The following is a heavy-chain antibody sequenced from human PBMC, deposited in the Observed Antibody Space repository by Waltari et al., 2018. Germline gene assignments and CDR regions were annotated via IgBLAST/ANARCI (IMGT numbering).Heavy chain of an antibody. CDR3: ARGRHYLDSRGHQAMGNAFDI. CDR2: VIPSAQKT. V-gene: IGHV1-69*05. CDR1: GVSFTKYA. D-gene: IGHD3-22*01. J-gene: IGHJ3*02. Sequence: QVQLVQSGAEVKKPGSSVKVSCWASGVSFTKYAFNWLRQAPGQGLEWVGGVIPSAQKTKYDQSVKGRVRMATGESATSAYLELSSLRSEDTAVYYCARGRHYLDSRGHQAMGNAFDIWGQGTTVTVSS.